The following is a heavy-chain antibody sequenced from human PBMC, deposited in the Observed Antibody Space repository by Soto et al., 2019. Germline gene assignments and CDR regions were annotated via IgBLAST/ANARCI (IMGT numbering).Heavy chain of an antibody. D-gene: IGHD3-16*01. J-gene: IGHJ6*02. CDR3: ARSAGGDYYYGMDV. Sequence: ASVKVSCKASGYTFTSYDINWVRQATGQGLEWMGWMNPNSGNTGYAQKFQGRVTMTRNTSISTAYMELSSLRSEDTAVYYCARSAGGDYYYGMDVWGQGTTVTVSS. CDR2: MNPNSGNT. V-gene: IGHV1-8*01. CDR1: GYTFTSYD.